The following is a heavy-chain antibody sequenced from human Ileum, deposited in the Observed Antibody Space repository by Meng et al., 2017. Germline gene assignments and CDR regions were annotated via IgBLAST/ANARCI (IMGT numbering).Heavy chain of an antibody. D-gene: IGHD3-22*01. J-gene: IGHJ4*02. Sequence: GGSLRLSCAASGFTFSSYWMYWVRQATGKGLVWVSRINSDGSSTSCADSVKGRFTISRDNAKNTLYLQMNSLRAEDTAVYYCARGSSGYYYGWGQGILVTVSS. CDR3: ARGSSGYYYG. CDR2: INSDGSST. V-gene: IGHV3-74*01. CDR1: GFTFSSYW.